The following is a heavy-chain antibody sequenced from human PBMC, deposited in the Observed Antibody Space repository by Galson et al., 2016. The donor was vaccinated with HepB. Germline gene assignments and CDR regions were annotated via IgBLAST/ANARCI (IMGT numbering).Heavy chain of an antibody. CDR3: AREGPRGMTTGDY. Sequence: SLRLSCAASGFTFSLYGMHWVRQAPGKGLEWTAVIWHEGSEQHYADSVKGRFTISRENAKNTVYLQIKSLRAEDTAVYYCAREGPRGMTTGDYWGQGTLVIVSS. CDR1: GFTFSLYG. D-gene: IGHD4-11*01. V-gene: IGHV3-33*01. J-gene: IGHJ4*02. CDR2: IWHEGSEQ.